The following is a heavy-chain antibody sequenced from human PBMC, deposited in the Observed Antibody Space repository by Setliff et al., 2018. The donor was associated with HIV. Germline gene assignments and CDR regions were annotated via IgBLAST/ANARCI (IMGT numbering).Heavy chain of an antibody. CDR3: AHILQDPPSHFYYYFYMDV. Sequence: VSGPTLVNPTQTLTLTRTFSGFSLSTSGVCVGWIRQPPGKALEWLALIYWDDDKRYSPSLKSRLTITKDTSKNRVVLTMTNMDPVDTATYYCAHILQDPPSHFYYYFYMDVWGKGTTVTVSS. CDR2: IYWDDDK. D-gene: IGHD3-3*02. CDR1: GFSLSTSGVC. V-gene: IGHV2-5*02. J-gene: IGHJ6*03.